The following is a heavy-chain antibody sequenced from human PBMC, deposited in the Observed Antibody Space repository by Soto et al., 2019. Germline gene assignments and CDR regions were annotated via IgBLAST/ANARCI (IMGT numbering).Heavy chain of an antibody. V-gene: IGHV1-18*01. J-gene: IGHJ6*02. CDR2: INTYNGNT. D-gene: IGHD3-16*01. Sequence: QVQLVQSRAEVKNPGASVKVSCKASGYSFTRYGIAWARQAPEQGLEWMGWINTYNGNTNYAQNLQGRVTLTTDTPTSTAYMELTSLRSNDTAIYYCAMVDVYVTPSPQDVWGQGTTVIVSS. CDR1: GYSFTRYG. CDR3: AMVDVYVTPSPQDV.